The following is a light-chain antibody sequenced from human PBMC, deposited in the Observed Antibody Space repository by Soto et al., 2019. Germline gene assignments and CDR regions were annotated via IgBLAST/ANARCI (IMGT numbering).Light chain of an antibody. CDR3: QQRSNWPRT. J-gene: IGKJ1*01. V-gene: IGKV3-11*01. CDR2: DVS. Sequence: IVLTQSPATLSLSPGNRATLSCRASQNISSYLIWYQQKPGQSPRVLIYDVSNRATGIPTRFSGSGSGTDFTLTISSLETEDFAVYYCQQRSNWPRTFGQGTKVDIK. CDR1: QNISSY.